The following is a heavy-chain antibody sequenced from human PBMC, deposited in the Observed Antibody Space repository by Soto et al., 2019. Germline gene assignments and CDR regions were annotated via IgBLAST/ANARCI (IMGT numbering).Heavy chain of an antibody. CDR3: ARQKCGGDCNVDY. CDR2: VYYSGST. Sequence: QVQLQESGPGLVKPSETLSLTCTVSGGSVSSGTYYWTWIRQPPGKGLEWIGYVYYSGSTNYNPSLKSRVTISVNTSKNQFSLKLTSVAAADTAVYYRARQKCGGDCNVDYWGQGTLVTVSS. D-gene: IGHD2-21*02. CDR1: GGSVSSGTYY. J-gene: IGHJ4*02. V-gene: IGHV4-61*01.